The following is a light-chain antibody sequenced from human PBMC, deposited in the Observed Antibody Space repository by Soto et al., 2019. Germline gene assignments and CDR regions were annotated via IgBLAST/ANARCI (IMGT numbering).Light chain of an antibody. CDR1: RSDIGDSNF. Sequence: QSVLTQPPSASGSPGRSVTISCTGTRSDIGDSNFVSWYQQHPGEAPKLLIFEINKRPSGVPGRFSGSKSGNTASLTVSGLQAEDEADYSCGSYAGNTNFVFGTGTKVTVL. CDR2: EIN. J-gene: IGLJ1*01. CDR3: GSYAGNTNFV. V-gene: IGLV2-8*01.